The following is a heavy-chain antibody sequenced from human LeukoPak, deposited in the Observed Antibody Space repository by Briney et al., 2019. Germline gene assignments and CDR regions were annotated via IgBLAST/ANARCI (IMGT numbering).Heavy chain of an antibody. CDR1: GFMFRSYA. Sequence: GGSPRLSCVDSGFMFRSYAMSWVRQAPGKGLEWVSSISGSGGSTYYEDSVKGRFTISRDNSKNTLFLLVNSLRVEDSAVYYCATNAGSYYGSGSYHSFWGQGTLVTVSS. CDR2: ISGSGGST. V-gene: IGHV3-23*01. J-gene: IGHJ4*02. D-gene: IGHD3-10*01. CDR3: ATNAGSYYGSGSYHSF.